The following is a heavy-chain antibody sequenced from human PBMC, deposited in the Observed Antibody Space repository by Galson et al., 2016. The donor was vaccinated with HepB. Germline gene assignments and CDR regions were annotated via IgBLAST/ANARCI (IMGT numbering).Heavy chain of an antibody. D-gene: IGHD6-19*01. CDR2: IAFDGTNK. V-gene: IGHV3-30-3*01. Sequence: FLRLSCAASGFIFSSYAMNWVRQAPGKGLEWVAVIAFDGTNKNYADSVKGRFTISRDNSKNTVYLQMSSLRAEDTAVYYCARIAVAGGYHYYGMDVWGQGTTVTVSS. CDR1: GFIFSSYA. CDR3: ARIAVAGGYHYYGMDV. J-gene: IGHJ6*02.